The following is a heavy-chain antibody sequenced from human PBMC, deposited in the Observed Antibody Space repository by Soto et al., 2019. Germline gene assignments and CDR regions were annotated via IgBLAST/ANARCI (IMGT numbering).Heavy chain of an antibody. V-gene: IGHV1-18*01. CDR1: GYTFTRYG. J-gene: IGHJ6*02. CDR2: ISGYNGDT. CDR3: GQNGLPPYYYDVMDV. D-gene: IGHD5-12*01. Sequence: QGQLVQSGAEVKKPGASVKVSCKASGYTFTRYGISWVRQAPGQGLEWMGWISGYNGDTNYAQKFQGRVTMTVDTSTTTASMERTGLTSDDRAVYYCGQNGLPPYYYDVMDVWGQGTTVTVSS.